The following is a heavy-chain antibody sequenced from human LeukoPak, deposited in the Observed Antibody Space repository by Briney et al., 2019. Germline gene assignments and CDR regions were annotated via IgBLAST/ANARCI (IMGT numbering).Heavy chain of an antibody. Sequence: GGSLRLSCAAPGFTVRNNYMNWVRQAPGKGLEWVSVVDSGDTTYYTDSVKGRFTISRDNSKNTLYLQMNSLRAEDTAVYYCARDSFGPWGQGTLVTVSS. CDR3: ARDSFGP. J-gene: IGHJ5*02. CDR1: GFTVRNNY. CDR2: VDSGDTT. V-gene: IGHV3-53*01.